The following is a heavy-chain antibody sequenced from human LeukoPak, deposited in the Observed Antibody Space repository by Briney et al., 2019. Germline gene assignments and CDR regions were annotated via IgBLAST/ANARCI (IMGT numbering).Heavy chain of an antibody. D-gene: IGHD6-13*01. CDR2: MNTNSGKT. CDR1: GYTFSNYD. V-gene: IGHV1-8*01. CDR3: ARDRDRGYSSSWYGD. J-gene: IGHJ4*02. Sequence: ASVRVSCKTSGYTFSNYDIYWVRQATGQGLEWMGWMNTNSGKTGYAQTFQGRVTMTRDTSINTAYMELTSLRSDDTAVYYCARDRDRGYSSSWYGDWGQGTLVTVSS.